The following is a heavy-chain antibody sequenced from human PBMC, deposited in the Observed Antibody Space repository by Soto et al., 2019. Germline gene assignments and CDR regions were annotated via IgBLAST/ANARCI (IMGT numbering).Heavy chain of an antibody. D-gene: IGHD1-1*01. J-gene: IGHJ4*02. Sequence: SETLSLTCSVSGDSISSYYWSWIRQSPGKGLEWIGYIHYSGSTDYNPSLRSRVTISIGSSKSQFSLKLSSVTAADTAVYYCERVTGRPSLEIWGQGTLVTVYS. V-gene: IGHV4-59*01. CDR1: GDSISSYY. CDR3: ERVTGRPSLEI. CDR2: IHYSGST.